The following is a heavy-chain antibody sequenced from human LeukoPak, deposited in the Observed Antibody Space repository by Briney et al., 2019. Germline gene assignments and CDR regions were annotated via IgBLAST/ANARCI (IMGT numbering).Heavy chain of an antibody. J-gene: IGHJ3*02. CDR1: GDSVSSNSAT. Sequence: SQTLSLTCAISGDSVSSNSATWNWLRQSPSRALEWLGRTYYRSKWYNDYAVSVKSRITIDPDTSKNQFSLQLSSVTPEDTAVYYCARWLGRDDIWGQGTMVTVSS. V-gene: IGHV6-1*01. CDR3: ARWLGRDDI. CDR2: TYYRSKWYN. D-gene: IGHD6-19*01.